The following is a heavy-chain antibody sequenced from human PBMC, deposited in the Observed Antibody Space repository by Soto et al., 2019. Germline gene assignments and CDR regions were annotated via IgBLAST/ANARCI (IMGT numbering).Heavy chain of an antibody. J-gene: IGHJ6*02. CDR3: ARDRPLVGSSGYYYYYGMDV. Sequence: SETLSLTCAVSGGSISSGGYSWSWIRQPPGKGLEWIGYIYHSGSTYYNPSLKSRVTISVDRSKNQFSLKLSSVTAADTAVYYCARDRPLVGSSGYYYYYGMDVWGQGTTVTVSS. CDR2: IYHSGST. D-gene: IGHD3-22*01. CDR1: GGSISSGGYS. V-gene: IGHV4-30-2*01.